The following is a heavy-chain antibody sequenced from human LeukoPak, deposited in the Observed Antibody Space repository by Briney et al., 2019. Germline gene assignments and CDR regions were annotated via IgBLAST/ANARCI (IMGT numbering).Heavy chain of an antibody. J-gene: IGHJ4*02. CDR3: AKEPDLWFGEYYFDY. D-gene: IGHD3-10*01. CDR1: GFTFSSYS. V-gene: IGHV3-48*01. CDR2: ISSSSSTI. Sequence: PGGSLRLSCAASGFTFSSYSMNWVRQAPGKGLEWVSYISSSSSTIYYADSVKGRFTISRDNSKNTLYLQMNSLRAEDTAVYYCAKEPDLWFGEYYFDYWGQGTLVTVSS.